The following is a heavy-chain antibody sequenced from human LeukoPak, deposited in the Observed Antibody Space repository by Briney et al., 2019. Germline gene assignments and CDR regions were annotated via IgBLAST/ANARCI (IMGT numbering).Heavy chain of an antibody. CDR2: IRYDSSDK. Sequence: PGGSLRLSCAASGFTFSHYGMHWVRQAPGKGLEWVAFIRYDSSDKNLADSVKGRFTISRDNSRNTLYLQINSLRPEDTAVYCCAKDPGGLFWHFDYWGQGTLVTASS. CDR3: AKDPGGLFWHFDY. D-gene: IGHD3-10*01. CDR1: GFTFSHYG. V-gene: IGHV3-30*02. J-gene: IGHJ4*02.